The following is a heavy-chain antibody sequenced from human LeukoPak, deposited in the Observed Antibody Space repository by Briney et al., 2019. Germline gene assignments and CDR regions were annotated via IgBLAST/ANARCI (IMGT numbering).Heavy chain of an antibody. D-gene: IGHD6-19*01. V-gene: IGHV3-23*01. CDR3: AKGEQWLVLYFQH. CDR1: GFTFSTYA. CDR2: LTGGGGGT. J-gene: IGHJ1*01. Sequence: GGSLRLSCAASGFTFSTYAMSWVRQAPGKGLEWVSGLTGGGGGTSYADSVKGRFTISRDNSKNTLYLQMNSLRAEDTAVYYCAKGEQWLVLYFQHWGQGTLVTVSS.